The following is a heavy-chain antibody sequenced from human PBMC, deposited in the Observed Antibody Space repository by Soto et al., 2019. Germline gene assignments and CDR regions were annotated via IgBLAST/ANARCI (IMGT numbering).Heavy chain of an antibody. CDR3: ARDFQLERHEYNCSDP. V-gene: IGHV4-4*02. Sequence: SETLSLTCAVSGGSISSSNWWSWVRQPPGKGLEWIGEIYHSGSTNYNPSLKSRVTISVDKSKNQFSLKLSSVTAADTAVYYCARDFQLERHEYNCSDPWGQGTLVTLSS. CDR1: GGSISSSNW. CDR2: IYHSGST. J-gene: IGHJ5*02. D-gene: IGHD1-1*01.